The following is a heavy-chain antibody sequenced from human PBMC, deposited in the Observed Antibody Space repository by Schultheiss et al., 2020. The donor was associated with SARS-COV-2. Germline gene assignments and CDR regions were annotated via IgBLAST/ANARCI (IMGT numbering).Heavy chain of an antibody. J-gene: IGHJ4*02. CDR3: ASGYEALDY. CDR1: GYSISSGYY. V-gene: IGHV4-38-2*01. Sequence: SETLSLTCAVSGYSISSGYYWGWIRQPPGKGLEWIGSLYHSGSTYYNPSLKSRVTISVDTSKNQFSLKLSSVTAADTAVYYCASGYEALDYWGQGTLVTVSS. D-gene: IGHD5-12*01. CDR2: LYHSGST.